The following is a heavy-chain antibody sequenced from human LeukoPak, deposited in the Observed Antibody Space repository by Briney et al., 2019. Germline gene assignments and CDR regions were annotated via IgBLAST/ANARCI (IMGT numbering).Heavy chain of an antibody. CDR3: AKDVVVTATPYYFDY. CDR1: GFTFSNYV. J-gene: IGHJ4*02. CDR2: ISDSGGST. Sequence: GGSLRLSCAASGFTFSNYVMSWVRQAPGKGLEWVSVISDSGGSTYYADSVKGRFTISSDNSKNTLYLQMNSLRAEDTAIYYCAKDVVVTATPYYFDYWGQGTLVTVSS. D-gene: IGHD2-21*02. V-gene: IGHV3-23*01.